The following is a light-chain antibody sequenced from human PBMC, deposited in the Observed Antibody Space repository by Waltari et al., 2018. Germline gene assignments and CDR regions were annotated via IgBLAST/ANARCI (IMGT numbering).Light chain of an antibody. CDR3: QQYNSYSWT. Sequence: DIQMTQSPSTLSASVGDRVTITCRASQSISSWLAWYQQKPGKAPKLLIYKASSLESGVPSRFSGSGSGTEFNLTISSLQPDDFATYYCQQYNSYSWTFGQGTKVEIK. J-gene: IGKJ1*01. CDR2: KAS. CDR1: QSISSW. V-gene: IGKV1-5*03.